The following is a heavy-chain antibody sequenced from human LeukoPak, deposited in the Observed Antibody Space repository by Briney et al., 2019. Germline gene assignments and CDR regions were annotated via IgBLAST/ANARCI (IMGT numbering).Heavy chain of an antibody. CDR3: ARTYNPDY. J-gene: IGHJ4*02. D-gene: IGHD1-14*01. CDR2: IRYDGNNK. Sequence: GGSLGLSCTASGFTFSSTGMHWVRQAPGKGLVWVSYIRYDGNNKYYGDSVKGRLTVSRDNSKNTLYLQMNSLRVEDTAVYYCARTYNPDYWGQGTLVTVSS. CDR1: GFTFSSTG. V-gene: IGHV3-30*02.